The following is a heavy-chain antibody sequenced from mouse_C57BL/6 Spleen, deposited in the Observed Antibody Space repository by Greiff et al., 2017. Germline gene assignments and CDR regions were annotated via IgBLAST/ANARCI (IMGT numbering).Heavy chain of an antibody. Sequence: VQGVESGPELVKPGASVKLSCKASGYTFTSYDINWVKQRPGQGLEWIGWIYPRDGSTKYNEKFKGKATLTVDTSSSTAYMELHSLTSEDSAVYFCARSGSSYLYYFDYWGQGTTLTVSS. J-gene: IGHJ2*01. V-gene: IGHV1-85*01. CDR1: GYTFTSYD. CDR3: ARSGSSYLYYFDY. CDR2: IYPRDGST. D-gene: IGHD1-1*01.